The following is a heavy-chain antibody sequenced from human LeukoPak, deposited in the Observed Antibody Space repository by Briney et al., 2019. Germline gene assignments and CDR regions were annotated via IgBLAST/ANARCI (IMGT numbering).Heavy chain of an antibody. Sequence: SETLSLTCTVSGGSISSGDYYWSWIRQPPGKGLEWIVYIYYSGSTYYNPSLKSRVTISVDTSKNQFSLKLSSVTAADTAVYYCAKYCSGGSCYYDAFDIWGQGTMVTVSS. D-gene: IGHD2-15*01. CDR2: IYYSGST. CDR1: GGSISSGDYY. V-gene: IGHV4-30-4*01. CDR3: AKYCSGGSCYYDAFDI. J-gene: IGHJ3*02.